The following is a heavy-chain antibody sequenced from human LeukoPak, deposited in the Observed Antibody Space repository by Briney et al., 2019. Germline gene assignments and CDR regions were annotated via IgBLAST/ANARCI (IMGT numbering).Heavy chain of an antibody. D-gene: IGHD6-13*01. CDR1: GYTFTSYD. J-gene: IGHJ6*02. CDR3: AKVAAAGARYYYDGMDV. CDR2: MNPNSGNT. V-gene: IGHV1-8*01. Sequence: ASVKVSCKASGYTFTSYDINWVRQATGQGLEWMGWMNPNSGNTGYAQKFQGRVTMTRNTSISTAYMELSSLRSEDTAVYYCAKVAAAGARYYYDGMDVWGQGTTVTVSS.